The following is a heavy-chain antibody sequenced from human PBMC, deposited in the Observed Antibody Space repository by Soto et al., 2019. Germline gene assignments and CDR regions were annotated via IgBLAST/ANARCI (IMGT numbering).Heavy chain of an antibody. CDR3: ARGMRQLISLGFDY. D-gene: IGHD1-1*01. J-gene: IGHJ4*02. V-gene: IGHV1-2*02. CDR1: KHIFTAYY. Sequence: ASVKVSCKSSKHIFTAYYFHWVRQAPGQRLEWMGWINTNNGGTNYAQKFQGRVTMTSDTSINTVYMELSGLTSDDTAVYSCARGMRQLISLGFDYWGQGSLVTVSS. CDR2: INTNNGGT.